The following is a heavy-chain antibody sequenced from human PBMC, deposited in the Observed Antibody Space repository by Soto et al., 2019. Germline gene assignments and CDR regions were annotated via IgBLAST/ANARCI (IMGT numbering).Heavy chain of an antibody. V-gene: IGHV1-69*12. CDR3: AREGGSGSYRYYGMDV. J-gene: IGHJ6*02. CDR2: IIPIFGTA. CDR1: GGTFSSYA. D-gene: IGHD3-10*01. Sequence: QVQLVQSGAEVKKPGSSVKVSCKASGGTFSSYAISWVRQAPGQGLEWMGGIIPIFGTANYAQKFQGRVTSTADESTSTADMELSSLRSEDTAVYYWAREGGSGSYRYYGMDVWGQGTTVTVSS.